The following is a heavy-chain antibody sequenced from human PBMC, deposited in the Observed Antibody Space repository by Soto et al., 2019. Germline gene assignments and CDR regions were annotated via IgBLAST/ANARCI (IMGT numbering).Heavy chain of an antibody. J-gene: IGHJ4*02. CDR3: GKVLVGATGHTDSDS. Sequence: PSETLYLTCPVSGDAVGSPAYWWAWIRQPPGEGLEWIGSIYSSGSTYYKPSLQSRVTISVDTSKNQFSLKLTSVTAADTALYYCGKVLVGATGHTDSDSWGPGTLVTV. D-gene: IGHD2-15*01. V-gene: IGHV4-39*01. CDR1: GDAVGSPAYW. CDR2: IYSSGST.